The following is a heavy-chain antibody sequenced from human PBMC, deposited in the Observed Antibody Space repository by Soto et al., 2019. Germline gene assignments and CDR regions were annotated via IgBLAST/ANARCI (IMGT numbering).Heavy chain of an antibody. V-gene: IGHV1-18*04. CDR2: ISAYNGNT. CDR3: ARSRMTTVTSDFDY. D-gene: IGHD4-4*01. J-gene: IGHJ4*02. CDR1: GYTFTSYG. Sequence: GPSVKVSCKASGYTFTSYGISWVRQAPGQGLEWMGWISAYNGNTNYAQKLQGRVTMTTDTSTSTAYMELRSLRSDDTAVYYCARSRMTTVTSDFDYWGQGTLVTVSS.